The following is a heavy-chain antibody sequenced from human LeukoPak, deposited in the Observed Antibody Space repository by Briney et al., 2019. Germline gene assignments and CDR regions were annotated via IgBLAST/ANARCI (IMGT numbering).Heavy chain of an antibody. CDR2: IIPIFGTA. J-gene: IGHJ4*02. V-gene: IGHV1-69*13. CDR1: GGTFSSYA. CDR3: AEGGGGSYRYTHDY. D-gene: IGHD3-16*02. Sequence: ASVKVSCKASGGTFSSYASSWVRQAPGQELEWMGGIIPIFGTANYAQKFQGRVTITADESTSTAYMELSSLRSEDTAVYYCAEGGGGSYRYTHDYWGQGTLVTVSS.